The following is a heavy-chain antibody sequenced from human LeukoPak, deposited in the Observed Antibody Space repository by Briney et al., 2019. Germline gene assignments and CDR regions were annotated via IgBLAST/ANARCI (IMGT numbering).Heavy chain of an antibody. V-gene: IGHV4-59*01. CDR1: GGSISSYY. J-gene: IGHJ3*02. Sequence: SETLSLTCTVSGGSISSYYWNWIRQPPGKGLECIGYIYYSGSTNYNPSLKSRVTISVDTSKNQFSLKLTSVTAADTAVYYCARDPQTWVFDIWGQGTMVTVSS. D-gene: IGHD3-16*01. CDR3: ARDPQTWVFDI. CDR2: IYYSGST.